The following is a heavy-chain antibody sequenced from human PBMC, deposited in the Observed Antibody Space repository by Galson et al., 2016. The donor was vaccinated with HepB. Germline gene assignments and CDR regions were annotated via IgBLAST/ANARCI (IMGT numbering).Heavy chain of an antibody. CDR1: RFTFSDYY. CDR2: ISSGGNDK. D-gene: IGHD1-7*01. CDR3: ARSELDAFDI. Sequence: SLRLSCAASRFTFSDYYMNWVRQAPGKGLEWVSSISSGGNDKYYADSVKGRFILSRDNAKNSLYLQMNSLRAEDTAVYYCARSELDAFDIWGQGTVVTVSS. J-gene: IGHJ3*02. V-gene: IGHV3-21*01.